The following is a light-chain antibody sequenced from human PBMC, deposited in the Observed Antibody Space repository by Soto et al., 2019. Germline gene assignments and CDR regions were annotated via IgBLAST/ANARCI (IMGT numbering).Light chain of an antibody. V-gene: IGKV3-11*01. CDR1: QSVSSY. CDR2: DAS. CDR3: QQRSNWPPT. J-gene: IGKJ4*01. Sequence: EIVLTQSPATLSFSPGERATLSCRASQSVSSYLAWYQQKPGQAPRLLIYDASNRATGIPARFSGSGSGTDFTLTISSLAPEDFAVYYCQQRSNWPPTFGGGTKVEIK.